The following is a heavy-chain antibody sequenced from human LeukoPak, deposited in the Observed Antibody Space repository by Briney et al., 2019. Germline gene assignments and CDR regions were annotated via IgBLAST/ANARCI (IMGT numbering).Heavy chain of an antibody. V-gene: IGHV3-30*02. CDR1: GFTFSSYG. D-gene: IGHD1-1*01. CDR3: ASGNRQWNDYYMDV. J-gene: IGHJ6*03. CDR2: IQFDGSNK. Sequence: GGSLRLSCAASGFTFSSYGMHWVRQAPGKGLEWVAFIQFDGSNKYYADSVKGRFTISRDNSKNTLYLQMNSLRAEDTAVYYCASGNRQWNDYYMDVWGKGTTVTVSS.